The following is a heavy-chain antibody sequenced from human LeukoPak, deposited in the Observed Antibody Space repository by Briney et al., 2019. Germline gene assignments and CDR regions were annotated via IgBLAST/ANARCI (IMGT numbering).Heavy chain of an antibody. D-gene: IGHD6-19*01. CDR1: GFTFSSYA. CDR3: AKGRAAVADTEGDY. CDR2: ITGNGGGT. V-gene: IGHV3-23*01. Sequence: GGSLRLSCAASGFTFSSYAMSWARQAPGKGLEWVSAITGNGGGTYYADSVKGRFTISRDNSKITLYLQMNSLRVEDTAVYYCAKGRAAVADTEGDYWGQGTLVTVSS. J-gene: IGHJ4*02.